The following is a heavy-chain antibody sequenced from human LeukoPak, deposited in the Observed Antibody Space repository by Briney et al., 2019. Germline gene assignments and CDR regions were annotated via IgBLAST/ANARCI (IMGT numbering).Heavy chain of an antibody. CDR1: GFTFSSYS. V-gene: IGHV3-74*01. Sequence: TGGSLRLSCAASGFTFSSYSMNWVRQAPGKGLVWVSRINSDGSSTSYADSVKGRFTISRDNAKNTLYLQMNSLRAEDTAVYYCARDGYYYDSSGEWTGAFDIWGQGTMVTVSS. D-gene: IGHD3-22*01. CDR3: ARDGYYYDSSGEWTGAFDI. J-gene: IGHJ3*02. CDR2: INSDGSST.